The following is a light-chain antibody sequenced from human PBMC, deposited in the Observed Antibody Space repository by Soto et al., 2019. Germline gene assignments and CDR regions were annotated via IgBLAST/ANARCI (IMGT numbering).Light chain of an antibody. Sequence: QSVLTQPPSASGTPGQRVTISCSGSSSNIGSNAVNWYQQLPGTAPKLLIYNNNQRPSGVPDRFSGSKSGTSASLAISGLQSDDEADYYCAAWDASLNGAVFGGGTQLTVL. CDR1: SSNIGSNA. V-gene: IGLV1-44*01. CDR2: NNN. CDR3: AAWDASLNGAV. J-gene: IGLJ7*01.